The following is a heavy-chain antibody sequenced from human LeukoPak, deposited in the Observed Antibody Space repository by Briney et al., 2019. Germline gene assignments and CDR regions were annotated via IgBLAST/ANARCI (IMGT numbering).Heavy chain of an antibody. Sequence: PGGSLRLSCAASGFIFSRYWMTWVRQAPGKGLEWVANIKLDGSEKKYVDSVKGRFTISRDNAKNSLYLQMSSLRAEDTAVYYCVRVGYSDEGIDYWGQGTLVTVSS. CDR1: GFIFSRYW. CDR3: VRVGYSDEGIDY. J-gene: IGHJ4*02. V-gene: IGHV3-7*05. D-gene: IGHD4-17*01. CDR2: IKLDGSEK.